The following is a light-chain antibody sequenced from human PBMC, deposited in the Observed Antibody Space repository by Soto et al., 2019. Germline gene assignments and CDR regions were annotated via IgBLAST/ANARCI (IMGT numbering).Light chain of an antibody. Sequence: IQMTQSPYLLSASVGNKVNITCRASQSISSWLAWYQQKPGKAPKLLIYKASSLESGVPSRFSGSGSGTEFTLTISSLQPDDFATYYCQQYKSYFWTFGQGTKVDIK. CDR1: QSISSW. CDR3: QQYKSYFWT. V-gene: IGKV1-5*03. J-gene: IGKJ1*01. CDR2: KAS.